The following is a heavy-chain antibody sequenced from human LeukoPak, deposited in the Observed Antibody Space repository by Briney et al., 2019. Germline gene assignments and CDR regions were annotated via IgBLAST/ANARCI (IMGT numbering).Heavy chain of an antibody. CDR1: GFTFSSYS. Sequence: GGSLRLSCAASGFTFSSYSMSWVRQAPGKGLEWVSYISSSSSTIYYADSVKGRFTISRDNAKNSLYLQMYSLRAEDTAVYYCARRGDYAGGLGYYGMDVWGQGTTVTVSS. D-gene: IGHD4-17*01. V-gene: IGHV3-48*01. CDR3: ARRGDYAGGLGYYGMDV. J-gene: IGHJ6*02. CDR2: ISSSSSTI.